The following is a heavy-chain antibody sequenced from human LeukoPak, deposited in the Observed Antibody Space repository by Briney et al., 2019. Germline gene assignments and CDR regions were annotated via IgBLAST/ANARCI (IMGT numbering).Heavy chain of an antibody. J-gene: IGHJ4*02. V-gene: IGHV1-2*02. Sequence: AASVKVSCKASGYTFTDYYMHWVRQAPGKGLEWMGWINPNSGGTNYAQKFQGRVTMTRDTSISTAYMELSRLRSDDTAVYYCARASYYYDSSGYPGYYFDYWGQGTLVTVPS. CDR1: GYTFTDYY. CDR3: ARASYYYDSSGYPGYYFDY. D-gene: IGHD3-22*01. CDR2: INPNSGGT.